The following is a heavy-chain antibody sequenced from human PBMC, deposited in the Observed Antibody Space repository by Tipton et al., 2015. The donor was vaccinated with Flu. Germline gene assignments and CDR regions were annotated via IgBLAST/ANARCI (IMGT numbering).Heavy chain of an antibody. CDR3: ARDRQWPDY. J-gene: IGHJ4*02. CDR1: GYSFTDYY. V-gene: IGHV1-2*02. CDR2: INPNGGAT. D-gene: IGHD6-19*01. Sequence: QLVQSGAEVRKPGASVKVSCKASGYSFTDYYMHWVRQAPGQGLEWMGWINPNGGATDYAQRFQGRVTMTRDTSISTAYMEVSRLRSDDTAVYYCARDRQWPDYWGQGTLVTASS.